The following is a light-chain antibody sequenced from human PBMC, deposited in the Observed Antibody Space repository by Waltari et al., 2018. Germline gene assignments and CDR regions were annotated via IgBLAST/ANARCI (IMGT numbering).Light chain of an antibody. V-gene: IGKV1-5*03. CDR1: QSISSW. Sequence: DIQMTQSPSTLSTSVGDRVPITCRASQSISSWLAWYQHKPGKAPKLLIYKASTLERGVPSRFSGRGSGTEFTLTISSLQPDDFAIYYCQQYNSYPRTFGQGTKVEIK. CDR3: QQYNSYPRT. CDR2: KAS. J-gene: IGKJ1*01.